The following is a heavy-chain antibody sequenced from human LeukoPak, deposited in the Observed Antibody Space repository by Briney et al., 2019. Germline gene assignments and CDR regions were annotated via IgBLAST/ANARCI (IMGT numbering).Heavy chain of an antibody. D-gene: IGHD2-15*01. CDR2: IYYSGST. J-gene: IGHJ4*02. V-gene: IGHV4-59*01. CDR3: AREGSEAFDY. CDR1: GGSISSYY. Sequence: SETLSLTCTVSGGSISSYYWSWIRQPPGKGLEWIGYIYYSGSTNYNPSLKSRVTISVDTSKNQFSLELSSVTAADTAVYYCAREGSEAFDYWGQGTLVTVSS.